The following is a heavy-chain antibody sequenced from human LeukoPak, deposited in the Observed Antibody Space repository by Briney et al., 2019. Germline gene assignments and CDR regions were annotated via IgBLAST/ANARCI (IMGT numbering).Heavy chain of an antibody. CDR3: AKDSSYYYDSSGYSDY. D-gene: IGHD3-22*01. J-gene: IGHJ4*02. CDR2: ISWNSGSI. Sequence: GGSLRLSCAASGLTFDDYAMHWVRQAPGKGLVWDSGISWNSGSIGYADSVKGRFTISRDNAKNSLYLQMNSLRAEDTALYYCAKDSSYYYDSSGYSDYWGQGTLVTVSS. CDR1: GLTFDDYA. V-gene: IGHV3-9*01.